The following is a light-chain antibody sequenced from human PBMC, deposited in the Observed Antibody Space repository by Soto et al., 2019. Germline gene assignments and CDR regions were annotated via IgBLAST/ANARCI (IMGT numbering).Light chain of an antibody. CDR2: DAS. J-gene: IGKJ4*01. Sequence: EIVMTQSPATLSVSPGERATLSCRASQSINTYLAWYQQKPGQAPRLLIYDASTRATDIPARFSGSRSGTDFTLTISGLQSEDFAVYYCQQYKNWPPLTFGGGTKVEIK. CDR1: QSINTY. V-gene: IGKV3-15*01. CDR3: QQYKNWPPLT.